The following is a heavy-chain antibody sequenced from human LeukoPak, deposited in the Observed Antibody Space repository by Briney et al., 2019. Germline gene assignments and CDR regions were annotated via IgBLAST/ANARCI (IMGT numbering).Heavy chain of an antibody. CDR2: SSYDGSNR. V-gene: IGHV3-30*03. J-gene: IGHJ6*02. CDR3: ARGSAYSDYYYYGMDV. CDR1: GFTFSTNG. D-gene: IGHD4-11*01. Sequence: GGSLRLSCAASGFTFSTNGMHWVRQAPGKGLEWLAVSSYDGSNRFHADSVKGRFTISRDNSKNTLYLQMNSLRPEDTADYYCARGSAYSDYYYYGMDVWGQGTTVTVS.